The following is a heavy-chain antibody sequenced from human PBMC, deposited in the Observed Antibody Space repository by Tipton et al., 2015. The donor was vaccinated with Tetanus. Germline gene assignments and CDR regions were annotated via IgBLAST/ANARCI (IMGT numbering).Heavy chain of an antibody. CDR1: GYTFTGYY. CDR2: IDPNSGGT. Sequence: QLVQSGAEVKKPGASVKVSCKASGYTFTGYYIYWVRQAPGQGLEWMGWIDPNSGGTVYAQKFQGRVTMTRDTSISTAYMELRRLRSDDTAVYYCARDRGDYIYYGMDVWGPGTTVTVS. CDR3: ARDRGDYIYYGMDV. V-gene: IGHV1-2*02. J-gene: IGHJ6*02. D-gene: IGHD3-22*01.